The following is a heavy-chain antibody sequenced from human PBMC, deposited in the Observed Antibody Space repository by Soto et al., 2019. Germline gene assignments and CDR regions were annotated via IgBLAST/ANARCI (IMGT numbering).Heavy chain of an antibody. D-gene: IGHD3-9*01. V-gene: IGHV4-4*02. CDR2: IHYSGTT. J-gene: IGHJ4*02. Sequence: QVQLQESGPGLVKPSETLSLTCAVSGASISTTYWWSWVRQPPGEGLEWIGEIHYSGTTTYNPSLKSRVTISLDKSKNQFSLNLNSVTAADTAMYYCTRALLKSLDYWGQGTLVTVSS. CDR1: GASISTTYW. CDR3: TRALLKSLDY.